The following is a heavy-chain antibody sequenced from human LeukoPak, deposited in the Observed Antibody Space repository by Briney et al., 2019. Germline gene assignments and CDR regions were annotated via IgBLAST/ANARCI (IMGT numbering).Heavy chain of an antibody. Sequence: ASVKVSCKASGYTFTSYGISWVRQAPGQGLEWMGWISAYNGNTNYAQKLQGRVTMTTDTSTSTAYMGLRSLRSDDTAVYYCARDREGCGGYCSGGSSNGYWGQGTLVTVSS. V-gene: IGHV1-18*04. J-gene: IGHJ4*02. CDR3: ARDREGCGGYCSGGSSNGY. D-gene: IGHD2-15*01. CDR2: ISAYNGNT. CDR1: GYTFTSYG.